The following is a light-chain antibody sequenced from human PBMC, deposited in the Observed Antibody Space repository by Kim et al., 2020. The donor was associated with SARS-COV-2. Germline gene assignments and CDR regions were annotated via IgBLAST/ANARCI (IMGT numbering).Light chain of an antibody. CDR1: SIYVVGYNS. Sequence: GPSRTSPCPGTSIYVVGYNSVSRYHQHPGKAPKLMIYEVTKRPSGVPVRFSGSKSGNTASLTVSGLQAEDEADYFCTSSALSNSLVFGGGTQLTVL. CDR2: EVT. CDR3: TSSALSNSLV. J-gene: IGLJ2*01. V-gene: IGLV2-8*01.